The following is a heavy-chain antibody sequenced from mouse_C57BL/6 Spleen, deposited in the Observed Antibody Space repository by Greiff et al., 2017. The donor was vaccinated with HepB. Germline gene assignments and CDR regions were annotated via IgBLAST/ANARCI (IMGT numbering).Heavy chain of an antibody. D-gene: IGHD1-1*02. Sequence: EVNVVESGGDLVKPGGSLKLSCAASGFTFSSYGMSWVRQTPDKRLEWVATISSGGSYTYYPDSVKGRFTISRDNAKNTLYLQMSSLKSEDTAMYYWARHEGGRYFDVWGTGTTVTVSS. J-gene: IGHJ1*03. CDR2: ISSGGSYT. CDR3: ARHEGGRYFDV. V-gene: IGHV5-6*01. CDR1: GFTFSSYG.